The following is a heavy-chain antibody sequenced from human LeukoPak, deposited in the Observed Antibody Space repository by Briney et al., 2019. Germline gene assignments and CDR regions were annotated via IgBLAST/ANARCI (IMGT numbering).Heavy chain of an antibody. CDR2: IIQDGSDK. J-gene: IGHJ4*02. D-gene: IGHD3-22*01. CDR1: GFTLSLNW. Sequence: GGSLRLSCEASGFTLSLNWMSWVRQAPGKELEWVANIIQDGSDKYYVDSVKGRFTISRDNAKNSLYLQMNSLRVEDTAVYYCARDFSDTSGCFDYWGQGTLVTVSS. V-gene: IGHV3-7*01. CDR3: ARDFSDTSGCFDY.